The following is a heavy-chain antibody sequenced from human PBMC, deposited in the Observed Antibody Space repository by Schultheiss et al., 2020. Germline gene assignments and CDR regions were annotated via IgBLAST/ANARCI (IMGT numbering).Heavy chain of an antibody. D-gene: IGHD1-26*01. V-gene: IGHV3-15*01. Sequence: GGSLRLSCAASGFTVSSNYMSWVRQAPGKGLEWVGRIKSKTDGGTTDYAAPVKGRFTISRDDSKNTLYLQMNSLKTEDTAVYYCTTHFGGLRSGSYYDLDYWGQGTLVTVSS. CDR1: GFTVSSNY. J-gene: IGHJ4*02. CDR3: TTHFGGLRSGSYYDLDY. CDR2: IKSKTDGGTT.